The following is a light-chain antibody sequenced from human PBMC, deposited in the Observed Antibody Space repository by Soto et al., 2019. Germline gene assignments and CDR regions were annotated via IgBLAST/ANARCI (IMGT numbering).Light chain of an antibody. V-gene: IGKV1-39*01. CDR2: AAS. J-gene: IGKJ4*01. CDR1: RSIGNN. Sequence: EIQVTQSPTSLSASVGDRVTITCRASRSIGNNLNWYQQRPGKAPQLLIYAASSLQSGVPSRFSGSTSGTDFTLTINGLQPEDFATYYCQQRSNWPSVTFGGGKKVEIK. CDR3: QQRSNWPSVT.